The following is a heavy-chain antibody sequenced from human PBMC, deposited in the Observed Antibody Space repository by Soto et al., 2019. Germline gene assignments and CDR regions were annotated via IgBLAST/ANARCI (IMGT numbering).Heavy chain of an antibody. D-gene: IGHD3-22*01. CDR1: GFTVSSNY. V-gene: IGHV3-66*01. CDR2: IYSGGST. J-gene: IGHJ3*02. CDR3: ARGSRSGYYYILDAFDI. Sequence: GGSLRLSCAASGFTVSSNYMSWVRQAPGKGLEWVSVIYSGGSTYYADSVKGRFTISRDNSKNTLYLQMNSLRAEDTAVYYCARGSRSGYYYILDAFDIWGQGTMVTVSS.